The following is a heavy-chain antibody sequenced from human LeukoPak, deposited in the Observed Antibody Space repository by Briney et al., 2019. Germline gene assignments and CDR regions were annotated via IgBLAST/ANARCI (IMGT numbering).Heavy chain of an antibody. CDR1: GFTFIRSG. J-gene: IGHJ4*02. D-gene: IGHD3-22*01. CDR2: ISYDGSNK. V-gene: IGHV3-30*18. Sequence: PGGSLRLSCVVSGFTFIRSGMHWVRQAPGKGLEWVAVISYDGSNKYYADSVKGRFTISRDNSKNTLYLQMNSLRAEDTAVYYCAKRGYYYDSSGYYSRTYFDYWGQGTLVIVSS. CDR3: AKRGYYYDSSGYYSRTYFDY.